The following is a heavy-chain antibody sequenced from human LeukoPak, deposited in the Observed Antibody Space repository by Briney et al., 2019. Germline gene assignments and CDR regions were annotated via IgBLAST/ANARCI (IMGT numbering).Heavy chain of an antibody. Sequence: GASVKVSCKASGGTFSSYAISWVRQAPGQGLEWMGGIIPIFGTANYAQKFQGRVTITADESTSTAYVELSSLRSEDTAVYYCARSPGDYGVLWGQGTLVTVSS. J-gene: IGHJ4*02. CDR2: IIPIFGTA. D-gene: IGHD4-17*01. CDR3: ARSPGDYGVL. V-gene: IGHV1-69*13. CDR1: GGTFSSYA.